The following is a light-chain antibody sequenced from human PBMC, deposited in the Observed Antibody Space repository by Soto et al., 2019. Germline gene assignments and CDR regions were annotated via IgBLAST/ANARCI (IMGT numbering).Light chain of an antibody. CDR2: GAS. J-gene: IGKJ5*01. V-gene: IGKV3-15*01. CDR3: QQYNNWPPIT. Sequence: EIVLTQSPATLSVSPGERATLSCRASQSVNINLTWYQQKPGHAPSLLIYGASTRATGIPARFSGSGSRTEFTLTISSLQSEDFAVYYCQQYNNWPPITFGQGTRLEIK. CDR1: QSVNIN.